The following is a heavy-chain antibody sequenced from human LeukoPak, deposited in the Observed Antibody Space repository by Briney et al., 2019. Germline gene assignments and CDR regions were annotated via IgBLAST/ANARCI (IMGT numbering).Heavy chain of an antibody. D-gene: IGHD3-3*01. Sequence: SETLPLTCAVYGGSFSGYYWSWIRQPPGKGLEWIGEINHSGSTNYNPSLKSRVTISVDTSKNQFSLKLSSVTAADTAVYYCARASGITIFDWFDPWGQGTLVTVSS. J-gene: IGHJ5*02. CDR2: INHSGST. CDR3: ARASGITIFDWFDP. CDR1: GGSFSGYY. V-gene: IGHV4-34*01.